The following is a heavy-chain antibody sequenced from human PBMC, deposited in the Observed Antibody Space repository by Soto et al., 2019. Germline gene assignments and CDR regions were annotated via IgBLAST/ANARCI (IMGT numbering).Heavy chain of an antibody. V-gene: IGHV4-39*01. CDR3: ARRPYSSSWYGYYYYGMDV. D-gene: IGHD6-13*01. CDR2: IYYSGST. CDR1: GGSISSSSYY. J-gene: IGHJ6*02. Sequence: SETLSLTCTVSGGSISSSSYYWGWIRQPPGKGLEWIGSIYYSGSTYYNPSLKSRVTISVDTSKNQFSLKLSSVTAADTAVYYCARRPYSSSWYGYYYYGMDVWGQGTTVTVSS.